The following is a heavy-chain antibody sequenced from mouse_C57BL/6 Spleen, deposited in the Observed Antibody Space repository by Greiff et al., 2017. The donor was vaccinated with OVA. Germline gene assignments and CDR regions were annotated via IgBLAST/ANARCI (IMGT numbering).Heavy chain of an antibody. CDR1: GYAFTNYL. V-gene: IGHV1-54*01. D-gene: IGHD2-5*01. CDR3: ARESNYVFAY. J-gene: IGHJ3*01. Sequence: VKVVESGAELVRPGSSVKVSCKASGYAFTNYLIEWVKQRPGQGLEWIGVINPGSGGTNYNEKFKGKATLTADKSSSTAYMQLSSLTSEDSAVYFCARESNYVFAYWGQGTLVTVSA. CDR2: INPGSGGT.